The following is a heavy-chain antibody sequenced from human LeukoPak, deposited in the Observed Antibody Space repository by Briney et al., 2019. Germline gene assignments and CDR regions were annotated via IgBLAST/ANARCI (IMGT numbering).Heavy chain of an antibody. CDR3: ARYIPAAKGMFHY. V-gene: IGHV4-59*08. D-gene: IGHD2-2*01. CDR1: GGSISSYY. CDR2: IYYTRSP. J-gene: IGHJ4*02. Sequence: SETLSLTCTVSGGSISSYYWSWIRQPPGKGLEGLGYIYYTRSPSYSPSLKRPVTISLDPSTHQFSLMLSPVTAADTAVYYCARYIPAAKGMFHYWGQGTLVTVSS.